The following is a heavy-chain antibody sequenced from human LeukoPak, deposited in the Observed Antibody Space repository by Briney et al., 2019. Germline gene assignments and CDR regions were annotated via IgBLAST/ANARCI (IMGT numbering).Heavy chain of an antibody. CDR1: GFTFSSYS. J-gene: IGHJ3*02. V-gene: IGHV3-21*01. CDR3: ARTPPAFDI. D-gene: IGHD2-15*01. Sequence: GGSLRLSCAASGFTFSSYSMNWVRQASGKGLEWVSSISSSSSYIYYADSVEGRFTISRDNAQNSLYLQMNSLRAEDTAVYYCARTPPAFDIWGQGTQVTVSS. CDR2: ISSSSSYI.